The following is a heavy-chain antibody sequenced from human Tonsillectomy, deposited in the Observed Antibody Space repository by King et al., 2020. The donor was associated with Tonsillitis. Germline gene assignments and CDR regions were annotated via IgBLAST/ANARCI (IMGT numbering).Heavy chain of an antibody. CDR1: GFTFDDYA. V-gene: IGHV3-9*01. J-gene: IGHJ4*02. CDR2: INWNSDKI. CDR3: ATPQRSTLTTPVFDF. D-gene: IGHD4-11*01. Sequence: VQLVESGGGLVQPGRSLRLSCTASGFTFDDYAMHWVRQAPGKGLEWVAGINWNSDKIDYADSVKGRFTISRDNAKNYLYLQMNSLRGEDTSFFYCATPQRSTLTTPVFDFWGQGTLVTVSS.